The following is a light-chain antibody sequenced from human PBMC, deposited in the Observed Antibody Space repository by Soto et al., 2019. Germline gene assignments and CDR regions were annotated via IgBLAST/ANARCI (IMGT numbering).Light chain of an antibody. J-gene: IGLJ2*01. V-gene: IGLV2-23*01. Sequence: QSALTQPASVSGSPGQSITISCTGTNSDVGSYNLVSWYQQDPGKAPKLMIYEGSKRPSGVSNRFSGSKSGNTASLTISGLQAEDEADYYCCSYAGSSTLVFGGGTKVTVL. CDR2: EGS. CDR1: NSDVGSYNL. CDR3: CSYAGSSTLV.